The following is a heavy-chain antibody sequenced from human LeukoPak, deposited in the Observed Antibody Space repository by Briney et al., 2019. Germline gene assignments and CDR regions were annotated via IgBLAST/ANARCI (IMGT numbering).Heavy chain of an antibody. D-gene: IGHD6-19*01. CDR2: ISGSGGST. CDR1: GFTFNSYV. J-gene: IGHJ4*02. CDR3: AKERPGIAVAATV. Sequence: GGSPRLSCAASGFTFNSYVMSWARQAPGKGLQWVSAISGSGGSTYYAGSVKGRFTISRDNSKNTLYLQMICLRVEDTAVYYCAKERPGIAVAATVWGQGTLVTVSS. V-gene: IGHV3-23*01.